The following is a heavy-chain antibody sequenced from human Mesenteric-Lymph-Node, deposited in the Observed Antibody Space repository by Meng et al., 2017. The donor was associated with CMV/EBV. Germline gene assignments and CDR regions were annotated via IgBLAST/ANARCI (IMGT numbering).Heavy chain of an antibody. CDR3: ARDIHDYSNSVRDNF. Sequence: SGGNLSSFAISRVRQATGQGLEWMGGIIPIFGTTNYAQKFQGRVTITADESTSTAYMELSSLRSEDTAVYYCARDIHDYSNSVRDNFWGQGTLVTVSS. V-gene: IGHV1-69*01. D-gene: IGHD4-11*01. J-gene: IGHJ4*02. CDR2: IIPIFGTT. CDR1: GGNLSSFA.